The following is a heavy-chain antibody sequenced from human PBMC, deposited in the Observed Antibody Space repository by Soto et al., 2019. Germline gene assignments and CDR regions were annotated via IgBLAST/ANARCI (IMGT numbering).Heavy chain of an antibody. J-gene: IGHJ4*02. CDR1: GYTFTSYY. Sequence: ASVKVSCKASGYTFTSYYMHWVRQAPGQGLEWMGIINPSGGSTSYAQKFQGRVTMTRDTSTSTVYMELSSLRSEDTAVYYCAREMGGVPEQLVTIGYWGQGTLVTVYS. CDR3: AREMGGVPEQLVTIGY. V-gene: IGHV1-46*01. D-gene: IGHD6-6*01. CDR2: INPSGGST.